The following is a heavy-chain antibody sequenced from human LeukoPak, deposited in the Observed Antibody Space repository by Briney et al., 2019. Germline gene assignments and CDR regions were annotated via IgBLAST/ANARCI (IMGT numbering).Heavy chain of an antibody. D-gene: IGHD1-26*01. V-gene: IGHV3-7*03. Sequence: GGSLRLSCAVSGFTFRTSWMTWVRQAPGRGLERVAIINPDGSEKHYLESLKGRITISRDNAENSVHLQMNSLKAEDTAIYYCARDRAYSAFDYWGQGTLVTVSS. CDR1: GFTFRTSW. CDR3: ARDRAYSAFDY. J-gene: IGHJ4*02. CDR2: INPDGSEK.